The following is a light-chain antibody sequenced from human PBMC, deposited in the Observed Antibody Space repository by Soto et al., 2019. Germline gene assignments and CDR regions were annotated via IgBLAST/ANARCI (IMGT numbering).Light chain of an antibody. V-gene: IGKV3-20*01. CDR1: QSVSSSY. CDR3: HQYGISLLT. J-gene: IGKJ1*01. Sequence: EIVLTQSPGTLSLSPGERATLSCRASQSVSSSYLAWYQQKPGQAPRLLIYGASSRATGIPDRFSGSGSGTDFTLTISRLEPEDFAGYDCHQYGISLLTFGQGTRWKSN. CDR2: GAS.